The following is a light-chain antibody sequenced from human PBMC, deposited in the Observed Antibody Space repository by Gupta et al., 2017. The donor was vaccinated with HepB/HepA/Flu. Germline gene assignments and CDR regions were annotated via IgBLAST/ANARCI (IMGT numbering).Light chain of an antibody. Sequence: QSVLTQAPSASGAPGQRVTMSFSGSRANSGSKAVSWYQHLPGTAPRLLMSNNNQRPSGVPDRFSGSKSGTSASLAISGLQSDDEADYYCATWDVSLNGVIFGGGTKLTVL. V-gene: IGLV1-44*01. J-gene: IGLJ2*01. CDR1: RANSGSKA. CDR3: ATWDVSLNGVI. CDR2: NNN.